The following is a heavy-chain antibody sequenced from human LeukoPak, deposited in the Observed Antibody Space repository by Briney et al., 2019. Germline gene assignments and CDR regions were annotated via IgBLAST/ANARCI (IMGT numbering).Heavy chain of an antibody. CDR1: GGSISSYY. V-gene: IGHV4-59*01. CDR2: IYYSGST. J-gene: IGHJ4*02. Sequence: SETLSLTCTVSGGSISSYYWSWIRQPPGKGLEWIGYIYYSGSTNYNSSLKSRVTISVDTSKNQFSLKLSSVTAADTAVYYCARESVAGLLDYWGQGTLVTVSS. CDR3: ARESVAGLLDY. D-gene: IGHD4-23*01.